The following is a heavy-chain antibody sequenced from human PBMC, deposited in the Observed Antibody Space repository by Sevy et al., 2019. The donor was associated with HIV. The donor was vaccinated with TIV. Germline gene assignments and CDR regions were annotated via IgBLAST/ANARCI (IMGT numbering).Heavy chain of an antibody. J-gene: IGHJ4*02. CDR1: EFTFSDYY. V-gene: IGHV3-11*01. Sequence: GGSLRLSCAASEFTFSDYYISWIRQAPGKGLEWVTYISSRGSTIYYADSVKGRFTISRDNAKNSLYLQMNSLRAEDTAVYYCARVRYTSGSYYIDYWGQGTLVTVSS. CDR3: ARVRYTSGSYYIDY. CDR2: ISSRGSTI. D-gene: IGHD1-1*01.